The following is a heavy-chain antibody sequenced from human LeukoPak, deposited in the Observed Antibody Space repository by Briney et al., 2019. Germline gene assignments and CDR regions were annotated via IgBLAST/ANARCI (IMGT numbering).Heavy chain of an antibody. D-gene: IGHD3-3*01. CDR3: ARDPRDYDFWSGYFFDY. V-gene: IGHV3-21*01. CDR2: ISSSSSYI. J-gene: IGHJ4*02. Sequence: GGSLRLSCAASGFTFSSYWMSWVRQAPGKGLEWVSSISSSSSYIYYADSVKGRFTISRDNAKNSLYLQMNSLRAEDTAVYYCARDPRDYDFWSGYFFDYWGQGTLVTVSS. CDR1: GFTFSSYW.